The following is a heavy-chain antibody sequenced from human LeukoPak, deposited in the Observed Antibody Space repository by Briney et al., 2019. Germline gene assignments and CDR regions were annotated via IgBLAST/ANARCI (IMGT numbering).Heavy chain of an antibody. J-gene: IGHJ6*03. V-gene: IGHV4-59*01. CDR2: IYYSGST. CDR1: GGSISSYY. D-gene: IGHD2-2*01. CDR3: ATQDIVVVPAASYYYYYMDV. Sequence: PSETLSLTCTVSGGSISSYYWSWIRQPPGKGLEWIGYIYYSGSTNYNPSLKSRVTISVDTSKNQFSLKLSSVTAADTAVYYCATQDIVVVPAASYYYYYMDVWGKGTTVTVSS.